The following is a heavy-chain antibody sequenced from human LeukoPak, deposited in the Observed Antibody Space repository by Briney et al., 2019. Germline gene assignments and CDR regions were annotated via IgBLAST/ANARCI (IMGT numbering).Heavy chain of an antibody. CDR3: AKDLYSYGYSNFAY. CDR2: ISGSVGST. D-gene: IGHD5-18*01. CDR1: GFTFSSYA. J-gene: IGHJ4*02. V-gene: IGHV3-23*01. Sequence: GGSLRLSCAASGFTFSSYAMSWVRQAPGRGLEWVSAISGSVGSTYYADSVKGRFTISRDNTKNTLYLQMNSLRAEDTAVYYCAKDLYSYGYSNFAYWGQGTLVTASS.